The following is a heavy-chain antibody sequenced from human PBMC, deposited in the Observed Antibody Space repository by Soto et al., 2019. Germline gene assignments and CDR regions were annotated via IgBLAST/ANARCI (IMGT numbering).Heavy chain of an antibody. CDR1: GGSIISYY. Sequence: VQLVESGPGLVKPSETLSLTCTVSGGSIISYYWSWIRQPPGKGLEWIGYIYYSGSTNYNPSLKSRVTISVDTSKNQFSLKLSSVTAADTAVYYCARDLRLDYWGQGTLVTVSS. D-gene: IGHD4-17*01. J-gene: IGHJ4*02. V-gene: IGHV4-59*01. CDR3: ARDLRLDY. CDR2: IYYSGST.